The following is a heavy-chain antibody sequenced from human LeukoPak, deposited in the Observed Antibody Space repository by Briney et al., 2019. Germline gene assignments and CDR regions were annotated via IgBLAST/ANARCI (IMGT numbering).Heavy chain of an antibody. J-gene: IGHJ1*01. CDR1: GFTVSGNY. V-gene: IGHV3-66*01. Sequence: GGSLRFSCEASGFTVSGNYMNWIRQAPGKGLEWVSVIYSGGNTYYADSVKGRFSISRDNSKNTLYLQMNSLRVEDTAVYYCAGSRLSAEYFQFWGQGTLVAVSS. CDR2: IYSGGNT. CDR3: AGSRLSAEYFQF.